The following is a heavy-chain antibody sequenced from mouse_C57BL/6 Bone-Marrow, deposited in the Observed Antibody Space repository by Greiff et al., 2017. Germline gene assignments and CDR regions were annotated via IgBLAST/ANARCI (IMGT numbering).Heavy chain of an antibody. CDR1: GYTFTEYT. Sequence: VQLQESGAELVKPGASVKLSCKASGYTFTEYTIHWVKQRSGQGLEWIGWFYPGSGSIKYNEKFKDKATLTADKSSSTVYMELSRLTSEDSAVYFCARHAKVFYYGSSPSFAYWGQGTLVTVSA. V-gene: IGHV1-62-2*01. D-gene: IGHD1-1*01. J-gene: IGHJ3*01. CDR2: FYPGSGSI. CDR3: ARHAKVFYYGSSPSFAY.